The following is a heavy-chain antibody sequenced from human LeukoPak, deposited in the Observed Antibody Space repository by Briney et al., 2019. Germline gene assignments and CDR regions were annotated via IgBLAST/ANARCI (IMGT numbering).Heavy chain of an antibody. CDR3: ARVNSYAQVDY. D-gene: IGHD5-18*01. CDR2: IYYSGNT. V-gene: IGHV4-61*01. Sequence: SETLSLTCTVSGGSVSSGSYYWSWIRQPPGKGLAWIGNIYYSGNTNYDPSLKSRVTISVDTTKNQFSLSLSSVTAADTAVYYCARVNSYAQVDYWGQGTLVTVSS. CDR1: GGSVSSGSYY. J-gene: IGHJ4*02.